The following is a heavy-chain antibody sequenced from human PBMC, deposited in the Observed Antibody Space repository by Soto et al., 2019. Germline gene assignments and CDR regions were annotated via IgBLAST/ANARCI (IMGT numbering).Heavy chain of an antibody. CDR1: GFTFHPYG. J-gene: IGHJ4*02. CDR3: ANWNYPQSD. Sequence: QVQLVESGGGVAQPGKSLRLSCAASGFTFHPYGMHWVRQAPGKGPEWVAVISNGGSNKYYADSVKGRFTSSRDNSKNTLYLQMNSLRAEDTAVYYCANWNYPQSDWGQGTLVTVSS. CDR2: ISNGGSNK. V-gene: IGHV3-30*18. D-gene: IGHD1-7*01.